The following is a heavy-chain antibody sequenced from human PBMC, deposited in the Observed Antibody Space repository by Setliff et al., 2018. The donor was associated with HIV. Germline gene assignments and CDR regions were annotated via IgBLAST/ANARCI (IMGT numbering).Heavy chain of an antibody. D-gene: IGHD5-12*01. J-gene: IGHJ4*02. Sequence: GGSLRLSCAASGFTFSNYWMHWVRQAPGKGLVWVSRINSDGSSTSYADSVKGRFTISRDNAKNTLYLQMNSLRPEDTAVYYCARGGIVATGPEYWGQGTLVTVSS. CDR2: INSDGSST. CDR1: GFTFSNYW. CDR3: ARGGIVATGPEY. V-gene: IGHV3-74*01.